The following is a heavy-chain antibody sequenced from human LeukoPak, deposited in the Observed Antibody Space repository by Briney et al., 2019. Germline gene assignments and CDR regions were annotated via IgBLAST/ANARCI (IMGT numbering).Heavy chain of an antibody. CDR1: GYSISSGYY. Sequence: PSETLSLTCAVSGYSISSGYYWGWIRQPPGKGLEWIGSIYHSGSTYYNPSLKSRVTISVDMSKNQFSLKLSSVTAADTAVYYCATTTRFLEWLPNWFDPWGQGTLVTVSS. D-gene: IGHD3-3*01. V-gene: IGHV4-38-2*01. CDR2: IYHSGST. J-gene: IGHJ5*02. CDR3: ATTTRFLEWLPNWFDP.